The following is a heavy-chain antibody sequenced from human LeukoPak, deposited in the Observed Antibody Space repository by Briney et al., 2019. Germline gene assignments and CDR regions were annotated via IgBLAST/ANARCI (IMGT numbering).Heavy chain of an antibody. CDR1: GGSFSGYY. CDR2: INHSGST. Sequence: SETLSLTCAVYGGSFSGYYWSWIRQPPGKGLEWIGEINHSGSTNYNPSLKSRVTISVDTSKNQFSLKLSSVTAADTAVYYCARREIFGPYYFDYWGQGTPVTVSS. J-gene: IGHJ4*02. CDR3: ARREIFGPYYFDY. V-gene: IGHV4-34*01. D-gene: IGHD3-9*01.